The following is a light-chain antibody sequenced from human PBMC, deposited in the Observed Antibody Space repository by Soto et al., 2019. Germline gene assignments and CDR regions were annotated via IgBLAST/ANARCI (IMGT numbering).Light chain of an antibody. V-gene: IGLV2-14*01. CDR3: SSYSISTAYR. Sequence: QSALTQPASVSGSPGQSITISCTGTSSDVGGYDYVSWYQLHPGKAPKLMVFEVSNRPSGVSYRFSGSKSGNTASLTISGLQAEDEADYFCSSYSISTAYRFGPGTKVTVL. CDR2: EVS. J-gene: IGLJ1*01. CDR1: SSDVGGYDY.